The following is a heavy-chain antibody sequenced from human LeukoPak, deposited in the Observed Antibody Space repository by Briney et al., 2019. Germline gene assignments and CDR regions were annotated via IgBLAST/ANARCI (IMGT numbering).Heavy chain of an antibody. J-gene: IGHJ4*02. CDR1: GGSISSSSYC. CDR3: ASRHDYGDY. V-gene: IGHV4-39*01. CDR2: IYYSGST. Sequence: SETLSLTCTVSGGSISSSSYCWGWIRQPPGKGLEWIGSIYYSGSTYYNPSLKSRVTISVDTSKNQFSLKLSSVTAADTAVYYCASRHDYGDYWGQGTLVTVSS.